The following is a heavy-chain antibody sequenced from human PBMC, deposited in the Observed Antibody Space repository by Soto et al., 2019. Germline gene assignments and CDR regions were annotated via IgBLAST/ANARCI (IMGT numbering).Heavy chain of an antibody. J-gene: IGHJ4*02. D-gene: IGHD3-10*01. V-gene: IGHV3-30*18. CDR3: AKDLLLWFGELLYPDY. Sequence: GWSLRLSCAASGFTFSSYGVHWVRQAPGKGLEWVAVISYDGSNKYYADSVKGRFTISRDNSKNTLYLQMNSLRAEDTAVYYCAKDLLLWFGELLYPDYWGQGTLVTVSS. CDR2: ISYDGSNK. CDR1: GFTFSSYG.